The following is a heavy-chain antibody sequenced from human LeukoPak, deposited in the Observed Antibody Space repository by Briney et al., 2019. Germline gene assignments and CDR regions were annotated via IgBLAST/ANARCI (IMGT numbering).Heavy chain of an antibody. J-gene: IGHJ4*02. D-gene: IGHD3-22*01. V-gene: IGHV4-59*08. Sequence: PSETLSLTCTVSGVSITSYYWSWIRQPPGKGLEWIGSIYHSGSTNDNPSLKSRVTTSVDTSKNQFSLKLSSVTAADTAVYYCAGRGYYYDSSHYYYSDYWGQGTLVTVSS. CDR1: GVSITSYY. CDR2: IYHSGST. CDR3: AGRGYYYDSSHYYYSDY.